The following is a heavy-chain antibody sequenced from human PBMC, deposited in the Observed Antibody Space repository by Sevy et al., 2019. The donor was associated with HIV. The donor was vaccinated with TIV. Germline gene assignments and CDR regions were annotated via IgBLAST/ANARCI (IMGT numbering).Heavy chain of an antibody. J-gene: IGHJ4*02. V-gene: IGHV5-51*01. CDR2: IYPGDSDV. CDR3: ARGVLASYFDY. D-gene: IGHD3-3*02. CDR1: GYNFPNYG. Sequence: GESLKISCKGSGYNFPNYGIAWVRQMPGEDLEWMGIIYPGDSDVRYSPSFQGQVTFSADKSISTAYLQWSSLKASDSAIYYCARGVLASYFDYWGQGTLVTVSS.